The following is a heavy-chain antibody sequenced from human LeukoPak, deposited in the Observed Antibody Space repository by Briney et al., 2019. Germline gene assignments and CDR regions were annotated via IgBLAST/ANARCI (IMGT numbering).Heavy chain of an antibody. D-gene: IGHD6-13*01. Sequence: GGSLRLSCAASGFTFSSYSMDWVRQAPGKGLEWVSSISSGSNYIYYADSVKGRFTISRDNAQNSLYLQMNSLRAEDTAVYYCARGSAGYDYWGQGTLVTVSS. J-gene: IGHJ4*02. V-gene: IGHV3-21*01. CDR3: ARGSAGYDY. CDR1: GFTFSSYS. CDR2: ISSGSNYI.